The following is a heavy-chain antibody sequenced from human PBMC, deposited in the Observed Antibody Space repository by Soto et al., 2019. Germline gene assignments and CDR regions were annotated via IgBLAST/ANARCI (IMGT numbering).Heavy chain of an antibody. J-gene: IGHJ6*02. Sequence: EVQLVESGGGLVKPGGSLRLSCAASGFTFSSYSMNWVRQAPGKGLEWVSSISSSSSYIYYADSVKGRFTISRDNAKNSLYLQMNSLRAEDTAVYYCARGFGVVVPAAPPYYYYYGMYVWGQGTTVTVSS. D-gene: IGHD2-2*01. V-gene: IGHV3-21*01. CDR3: ARGFGVVVPAAPPYYYYYGMYV. CDR1: GFTFSSYS. CDR2: ISSSSSYI.